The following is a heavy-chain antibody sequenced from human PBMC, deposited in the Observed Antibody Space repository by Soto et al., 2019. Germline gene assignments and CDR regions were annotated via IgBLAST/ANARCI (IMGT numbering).Heavy chain of an antibody. V-gene: IGHV4-34*01. D-gene: IGHD6-25*01. J-gene: IGHJ5*02. CDR3: ARGRLPRYYNWFDP. CDR1: GGSFSGYY. CDR2: INHSGST. Sequence: SETLSLTCAVYGGSFSGYYWSWIRQPPGKGMEWIGEINHSGSTNYNPSLKSRVTISVDTSKNQFSLKLSSVTAADTAVYYCARGRLPRYYNWFDPWGQGTLVTVXS.